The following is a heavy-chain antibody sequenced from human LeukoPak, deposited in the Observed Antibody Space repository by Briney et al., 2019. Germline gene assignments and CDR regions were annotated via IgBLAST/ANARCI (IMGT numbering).Heavy chain of an antibody. Sequence: GGSLRLSCAASGFTFSNYWIHWVRQAPGKGLVWVSRIYNAGSITTYADSVKGRFTISRDNAENTLYLQMNSLRAEDTAVYYCAKDSPYYDFWSGYPGYYFDYWGQGTLVTVSS. V-gene: IGHV3-74*03. CDR2: IYNAGSIT. J-gene: IGHJ4*02. CDR3: AKDSPYYDFWSGYPGYYFDY. CDR1: GFTFSNYW. D-gene: IGHD3-3*01.